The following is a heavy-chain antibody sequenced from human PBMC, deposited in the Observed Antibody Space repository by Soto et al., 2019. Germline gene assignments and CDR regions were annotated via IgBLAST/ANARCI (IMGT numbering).Heavy chain of an antibody. V-gene: IGHV1-18*01. CDR3: ARVDENYDYVWSTVDY. Sequence: ASVKVSCKASGYTFTNYGISWVRQAPGQGLEWMGWISAYNGNTNYAQKLQGRVTMTTDTSTSTAYMELRSLRSDDTAVYYCARVDENYDYVWSTVDYWGQGTLVTVSS. J-gene: IGHJ4*02. CDR1: GYTFTNYG. D-gene: IGHD3-16*01. CDR2: ISAYNGNT.